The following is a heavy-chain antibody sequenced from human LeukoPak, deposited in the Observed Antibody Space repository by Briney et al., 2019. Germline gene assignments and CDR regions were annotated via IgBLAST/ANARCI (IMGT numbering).Heavy chain of an antibody. CDR2: ISAYNGNT. CDR1: GYTFTSYG. CDR3: ARGPVRSSSWYQFDY. V-gene: IGHV1-18*01. D-gene: IGHD6-13*01. Sequence: ASVKVSCKASGYTFTSYGISWVRQAPGQGLEWMGWISAYNGNTNYAQKLQGRVTMTTDTSTSTAYMELRSLRSDDTAVYYCARGPVRSSSWYQFDYWGQGTLVTVSS. J-gene: IGHJ4*02.